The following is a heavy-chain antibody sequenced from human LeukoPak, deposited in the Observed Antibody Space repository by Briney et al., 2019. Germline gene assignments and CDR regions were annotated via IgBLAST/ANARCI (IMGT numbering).Heavy chain of an antibody. J-gene: IGHJ6*03. CDR3: AKDPYMDV. CDR2: INWNSGTM. V-gene: IGHV3-9*01. CDR1: GVTFSDDN. Sequence: GGSLRLSCAAYGVTFSDDNRHWVRQAPGKGLEWVSGINWNSGTMGYADSVKGRFTVSRDNAKNFLYLQMNSLKTEDTALYYCAKDPYMDVWGKGTTVTVSS.